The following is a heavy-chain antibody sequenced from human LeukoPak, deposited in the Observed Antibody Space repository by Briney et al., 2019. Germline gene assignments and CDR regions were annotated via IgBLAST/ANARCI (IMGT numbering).Heavy chain of an antibody. CDR2: IRSKAYGRTT. CDR3: TRFTVVTPTDY. D-gene: IGHD4-23*01. Sequence: GGALRLSCTASGFTFGDYAMSWVRQAPGKGLDWVGFIRSKAYGRTTEYAASVKGIFTISRDDSKSIAYLQMNSLKTEDTAVYYCTRFTVVTPTDYWGQGTLVTVSS. J-gene: IGHJ4*02. V-gene: IGHV3-49*04. CDR1: GFTFGDYA.